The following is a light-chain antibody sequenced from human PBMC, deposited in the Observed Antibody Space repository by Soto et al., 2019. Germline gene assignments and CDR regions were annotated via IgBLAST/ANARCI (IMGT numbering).Light chain of an antibody. CDR3: SSYTSTTTPVV. CDR2: DVS. V-gene: IGLV2-14*01. Sequence: QSVLTQPASVSGSPGQSITISCTGTSSDVGRYNYISWYQQHPGRAPKLMIYDVSNRPSGIANRFSGSKSGNTASLTISGLQAEDEADYYCSSYTSTTTPVVFGGGTQLTV. J-gene: IGLJ2*01. CDR1: SSDVGRYNY.